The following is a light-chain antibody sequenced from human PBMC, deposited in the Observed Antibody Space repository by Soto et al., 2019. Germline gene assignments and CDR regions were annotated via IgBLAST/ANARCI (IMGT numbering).Light chain of an antibody. CDR3: SSYTSSSTSDVV. Sequence: QSALTQPASVSGSPGQSITISCTGTSSDVGGYNYVSWYQQHPGKAPKLMIYEVSNRPSGVSNRFSGSKSGNTASLTIPGLQAEDEADYYCSSYTSSSTSDVVFGGGTQLTVL. CDR1: SSDVGGYNY. CDR2: EVS. V-gene: IGLV2-14*01. J-gene: IGLJ2*01.